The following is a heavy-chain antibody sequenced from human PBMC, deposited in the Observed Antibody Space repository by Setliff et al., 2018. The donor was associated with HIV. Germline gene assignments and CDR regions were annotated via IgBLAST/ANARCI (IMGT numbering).Heavy chain of an antibody. D-gene: IGHD3-3*01. J-gene: IGHJ6*03. CDR1: GYSSTNYW. Sequence: GESLKISCHHSGYSSTNYWVGWVRQLPGKGLEWMGLIWPSDSDTIYSPSFQGQVSLSADKSTSTVYLQWSSLKAPDTAMYYCARLYDFWSGNSRNYYMDVWGKGTTVTVSS. CDR3: ARLYDFWSGNSRNYYMDV. V-gene: IGHV5-51*01. CDR2: IWPSDSDT.